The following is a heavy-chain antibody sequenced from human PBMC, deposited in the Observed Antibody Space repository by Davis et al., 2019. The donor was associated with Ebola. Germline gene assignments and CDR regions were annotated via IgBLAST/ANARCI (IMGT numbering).Heavy chain of an antibody. CDR1: GFTFSYYT. Sequence: GESLKISCAASGFTFSYYTMNWVRQAPGKGLEWVSSISSSSSYIYSADSVKGRFTISRDNAKNSLYLQMNSLRAEDTAVYYCARSFTERYFDYWGQGTVVTVSS. D-gene: IGHD1-1*01. V-gene: IGHV3-21*01. J-gene: IGHJ4*02. CDR3: ARSFTERYFDY. CDR2: ISSSSSYI.